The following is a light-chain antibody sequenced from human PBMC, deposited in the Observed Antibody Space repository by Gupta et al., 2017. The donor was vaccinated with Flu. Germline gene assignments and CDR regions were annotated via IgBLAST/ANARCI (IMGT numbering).Light chain of an antibody. V-gene: IGKV3-11*01. CDR1: QSVNIY. CDR2: DAS. J-gene: IGKJ2*01. CDR3: QQRSGLPMYT. Sequence: EIVLTPSTDTLSLSPGDRAILSCRTSQSVNIYLAWYQQKPGQPPRLLMFDASKRAAGSPDRFSSSGSGTDFTLTISTLEPEDFAVYYCQQRSGLPMYTFGQGTKLE.